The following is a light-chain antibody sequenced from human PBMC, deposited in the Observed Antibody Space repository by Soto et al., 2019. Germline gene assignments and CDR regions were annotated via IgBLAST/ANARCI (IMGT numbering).Light chain of an antibody. J-gene: IGLJ3*02. CDR1: SSDVGGYNY. V-gene: IGLV2-14*01. CDR2: EVS. CDR3: SSYTTSGTPV. Sequence: QSALTQPASVSGSPGQSITISCTGTSSDVGGYNYLSWYQQHPGKSPKVMIYEVSHRPSGVSNRFSGSKSGTTASLTISGLQAEDEADYFCSSYTTSGTPVFGGGTKLTVL.